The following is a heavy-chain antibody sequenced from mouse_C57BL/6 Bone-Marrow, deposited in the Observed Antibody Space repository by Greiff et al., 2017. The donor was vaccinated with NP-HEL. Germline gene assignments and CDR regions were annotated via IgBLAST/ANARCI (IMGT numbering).Heavy chain of an antibody. V-gene: IGHV1-64*01. CDR3: ARMGNVYDGLRGFAY. CDR1: GYTFTSYW. D-gene: IGHD2-3*01. Sequence: QVQLQQPGAELVKPGASVKLSCKASGYTFTSYWMHWVKQRPGQGLEWIGMIHPNSGSTNYNEKFKSKATLTVDKSSSTAYMQLSSLTSEDSAVYYCARMGNVYDGLRGFAYWGQGTLVTVSA. J-gene: IGHJ3*01. CDR2: IHPNSGST.